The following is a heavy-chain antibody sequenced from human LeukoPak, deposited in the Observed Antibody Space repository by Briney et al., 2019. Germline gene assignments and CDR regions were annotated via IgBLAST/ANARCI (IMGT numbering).Heavy chain of an antibody. Sequence: ASVTVSFTSSGYTFTVYYMHWVRQAQGQGQGWMAWINLNSGGTNYAHKVQGRFTMTTDTSISTAYMELSSLRSDDAAVYYCAVKMGYCSSSRCLTGFDYWGQGTLVTVSS. V-gene: IGHV1-2*07. CDR2: INLNSGGT. J-gene: IGHJ4*02. CDR1: GYTFTVYY. D-gene: IGHD2-2*01. CDR3: AVKMGYCSSSRCLTGFDY.